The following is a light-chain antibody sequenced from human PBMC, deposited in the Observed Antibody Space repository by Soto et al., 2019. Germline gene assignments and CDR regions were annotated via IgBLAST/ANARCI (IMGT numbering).Light chain of an antibody. CDR3: CSYSRITTYV. V-gene: IGLV2-14*03. CDR1: SSDVGPYNY. CDR2: DVS. Sequence: QSVLTQPASMSGSPGQSITISCAGTSSDVGPYNYVSWYQQHPGKAPKLMIYDVSNRPSGVSDRFSGSKSGNTASPTISGLQAEDEADYYCCSYSRITTYVFGTGTKLTVL. J-gene: IGLJ1*01.